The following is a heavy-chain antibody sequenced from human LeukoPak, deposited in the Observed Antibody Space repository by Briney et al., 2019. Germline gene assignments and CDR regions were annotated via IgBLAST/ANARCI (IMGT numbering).Heavy chain of an antibody. CDR2: ISSSSSTI. CDR1: GFTFSSYS. J-gene: IGHJ4*02. V-gene: IGHV3-48*01. D-gene: IGHD1-1*01. Sequence: GGSLRLSCAASGFTFSSYSMNWVRQAPGKGLEWVSYISSSSSTIYYADSVKGRFTISRDNSKNTLYLQMNSLRAEDTAVYYCASGGGTTGTTPFDYWGQGTLVTVSS. CDR3: ASGGGTTGTTPFDY.